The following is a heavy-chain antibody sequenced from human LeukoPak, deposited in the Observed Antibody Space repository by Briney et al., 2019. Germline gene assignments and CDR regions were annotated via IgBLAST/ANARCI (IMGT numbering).Heavy chain of an antibody. CDR3: ARPAYCGGNCYYFPDY. CDR1: GFTFSSYA. D-gene: IGHD2-21*02. Sequence: GGSLRLSCAASGFTFSSYAMHWVRQAPGKGLEWVAVISYDGSNKYYADSVKGRFTISRDTSKNTLYLQMNSLRAEDTAVYYCARPAYCGGNCYYFPDYWGQGTLVTVSS. J-gene: IGHJ4*02. CDR2: ISYDGSNK. V-gene: IGHV3-30*04.